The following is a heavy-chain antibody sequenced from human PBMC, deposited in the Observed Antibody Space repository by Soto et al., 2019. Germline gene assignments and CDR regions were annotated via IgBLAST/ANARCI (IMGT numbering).Heavy chain of an antibody. CDR2: MSGSGGST. J-gene: IGHJ4*02. Sequence: LRLSCAASGFTFSRNAMSWVRQAPGKGLEWVSVMSGSGGSTYYADSVTGRFTISRDNSKNTLYLQMNSLRAEDTAVYYCAKGYREYSSSWFDYWGQGTLVTVSS. D-gene: IGHD6-13*01. CDR3: AKGYREYSSSWFDY. V-gene: IGHV3-23*01. CDR1: GFTFSRNA.